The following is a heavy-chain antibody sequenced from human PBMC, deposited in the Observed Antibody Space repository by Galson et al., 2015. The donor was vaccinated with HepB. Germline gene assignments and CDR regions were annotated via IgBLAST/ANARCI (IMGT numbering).Heavy chain of an antibody. J-gene: IGHJ6*03. CDR2: ISGSGGST. CDR3: AKDRRDIVVVVAATIYYYYYMDV. V-gene: IGHV3-23*01. D-gene: IGHD2-15*01. Sequence: SLRLSCAASGFTFSSYAMSWVRQAPGKGLEWVSAISGSGGSTYYADSVKGRFTISRDNSKNTLYLRMNSLRAEDTAVYYCAKDRRDIVVVVAATIYYYYYMDVWCKGTTVTVSS. CDR1: GFTFSSYA.